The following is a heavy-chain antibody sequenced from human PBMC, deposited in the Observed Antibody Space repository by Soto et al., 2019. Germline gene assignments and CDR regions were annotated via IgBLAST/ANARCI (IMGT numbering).Heavy chain of an antibody. CDR2: IDPSDSYT. CDR3: ARAAPGTLDV. J-gene: IGHJ6*02. D-gene: IGHD6-13*01. V-gene: IGHV5-10-1*01. CDR1: GYSFTSYW. Sequence: GESLKISCKGSGYSFTSYWISWVRQMPGKGLEWMGRIDPSDSYTNYSPSFQGHVTISADKSISTAYLQWSSLKASDTAMDYCARAAPGTLDVWGQGTTVPVAS.